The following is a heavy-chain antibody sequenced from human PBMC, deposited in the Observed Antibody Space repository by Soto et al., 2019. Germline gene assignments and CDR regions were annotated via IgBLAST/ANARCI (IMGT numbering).Heavy chain of an antibody. Sequence: SVKVSCKASGFTFTSSAVQWVRQARGQRLEWIGWIVVGSGNTNYAQKFQERVTITRDMSTSTAYMELSSLRSEDTAVYYCAGGLEEYYDSSGYSRFDYWGQGTLVTVSS. D-gene: IGHD3-22*01. J-gene: IGHJ4*02. CDR1: GFTFTSSA. CDR3: AGGLEEYYDSSGYSRFDY. CDR2: IVVGSGNT. V-gene: IGHV1-58*01.